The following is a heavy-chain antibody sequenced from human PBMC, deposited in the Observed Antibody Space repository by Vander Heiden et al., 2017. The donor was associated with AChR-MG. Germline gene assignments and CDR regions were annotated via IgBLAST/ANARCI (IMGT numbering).Heavy chain of an antibody. CDR3: ASLPRSSSGKFDC. J-gene: IGHJ4*02. CDR2: IYYTGST. Sequence: QLQLQESGPGVVKPSETLSLTCPVSGCSISSTDSYWGWIRQPPGKGLEWIGSIYYTGSTYYNPSLKSRVTISVDTSKNKFSLKLTSVTAADTAVYYCASLPRSSSGKFDCWGQGTLVTVSS. V-gene: IGHV4-39*01. CDR1: GCSISSTDSY. D-gene: IGHD3-10*01.